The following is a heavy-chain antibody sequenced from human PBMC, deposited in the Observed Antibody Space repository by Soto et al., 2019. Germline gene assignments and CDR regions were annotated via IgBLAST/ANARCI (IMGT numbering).Heavy chain of an antibody. Sequence: SETLSLTCTVSGGSVISSSYYWGWVRQPPGKGLEWIGSVYYSGSTYYNQSLESRVTISVDKSKNQFSLKLMSLSAADTAVYYCGRLEGLATISYYFDYWGQGALVTVSS. J-gene: IGHJ4*02. D-gene: IGHD3-9*01. CDR3: GRLEGLATISYYFDY. V-gene: IGHV4-39*01. CDR1: GGSVISSSYY. CDR2: VYYSGST.